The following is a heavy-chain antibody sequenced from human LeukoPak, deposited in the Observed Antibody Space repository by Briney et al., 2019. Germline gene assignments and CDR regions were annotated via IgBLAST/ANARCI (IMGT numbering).Heavy chain of an antibody. CDR3: ARVRRCSSTICHYFDY. J-gene: IGHJ4*02. V-gene: IGHV3-7*03. Sequence: GGSLRLSCAASGFTLSSYWMSWVRQAPGKGLEWVANIKQDGSEKYYVDSVKGRFTISRDNAKNSLYLQMNSLRAEDTAVYYCARVRRCSSTICHYFDYWGQGTLVTVSS. CDR1: GFTLSSYW. CDR2: IKQDGSEK. D-gene: IGHD2-2*01.